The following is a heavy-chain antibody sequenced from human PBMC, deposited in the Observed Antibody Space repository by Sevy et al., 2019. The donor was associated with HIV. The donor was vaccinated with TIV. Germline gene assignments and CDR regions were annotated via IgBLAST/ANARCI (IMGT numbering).Heavy chain of an antibody. CDR1: GGSISSYY. D-gene: IGHD2-2*01. J-gene: IGHJ4*02. V-gene: IGHV4-59*01. Sequence: SETLSLTCTVSGGSISSYYWSWIRQPPGKGLEWIGYIYYSGSTNYNPSLKSRVTISVDTSKNQFSLKLSSVTAADTAVYYCARGGGYCSSTSCYGSLYYWGQGTLVTVSS. CDR3: ARGGGYCSSTSCYGSLYY. CDR2: IYYSGST.